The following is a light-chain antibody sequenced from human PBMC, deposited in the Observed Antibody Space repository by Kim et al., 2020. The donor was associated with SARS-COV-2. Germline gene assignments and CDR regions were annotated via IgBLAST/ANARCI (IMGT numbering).Light chain of an antibody. V-gene: IGLV2-11*01. J-gene: IGLJ2*01. CDR1: GRHVGVYED. CDR3: CSYAGSYSAV. CDR2: DVN. Sequence: GQRVTISCTGPGRHVGVYEDVSGYQHHPGKVPRLMIYDVNRRPSGGPDRFSGSKSGNTASLTISVLQADDEADYYCCSYAGSYSAVFGGGTQLTVL.